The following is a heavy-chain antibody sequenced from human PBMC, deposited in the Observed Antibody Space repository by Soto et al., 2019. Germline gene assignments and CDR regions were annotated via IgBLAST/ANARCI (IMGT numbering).Heavy chain of an antibody. V-gene: IGHV4-31*03. Sequence: SETLSLTCTVSGGSISSGGYYWSWIRQHPGKGLEWIGYIYYSGSTYYNPSLKSRVTISVDTSKNQFSLKLSSVTAADTAVYYCARGAYGSGSSDFDYWGQGTLVTVSS. J-gene: IGHJ4*02. CDR1: GGSISSGGYY. CDR2: IYYSGST. CDR3: ARGAYGSGSSDFDY. D-gene: IGHD3-10*01.